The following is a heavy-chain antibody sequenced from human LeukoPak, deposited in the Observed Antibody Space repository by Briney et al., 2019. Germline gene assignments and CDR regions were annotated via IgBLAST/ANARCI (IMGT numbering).Heavy chain of an antibody. D-gene: IGHD6-13*01. J-gene: IGHJ4*02. CDR1: EFTFSTYA. CDR2: ISGSGGST. Sequence: GGSLRLSCAASEFTFSTYAMNWVRQAPGKGLEWVSAISGSGGSTYYADSVKGRFTISRDNSKNTLYLQMNSLRAEDTAVYYCARGGPAAGRFDYWGQGTLVTVSS. CDR3: ARGGPAAGRFDY. V-gene: IGHV3-23*01.